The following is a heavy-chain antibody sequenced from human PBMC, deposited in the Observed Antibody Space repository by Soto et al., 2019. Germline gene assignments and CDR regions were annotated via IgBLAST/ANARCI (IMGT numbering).Heavy chain of an antibody. V-gene: IGHV1-69*13. D-gene: IGHD2-2*01. CDR3: AIRYCSSTSCYVFYFDY. CDR1: GGTFSSYA. CDR2: IIPIFGTA. Sequence: ASVKVSCKASGGTFSSYAISWVRQAPGQGLEWMGGIIPIFGTANYAQKFQGRVTITADESTSTAYMELSSLRSEDTAVYYCAIRYCSSTSCYVFYFDYWGQGTLVTVSS. J-gene: IGHJ4*02.